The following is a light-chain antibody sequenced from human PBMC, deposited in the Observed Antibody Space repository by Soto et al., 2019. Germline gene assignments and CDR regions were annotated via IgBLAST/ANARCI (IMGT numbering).Light chain of an antibody. J-gene: IGKJ1*01. CDR3: HPYGSSRT. CDR1: QGIGDT. Sequence: EIVMTQSPATLSVSPGEGATLSCRASQGIGDTLAWYQQKPGQTPRLLIYDTSIRATGVPARFSGSRSGTDFTLTINRLEPEDFAVYYCHPYGSSRTFGQGTKVDIK. V-gene: IGKV3-20*01. CDR2: DTS.